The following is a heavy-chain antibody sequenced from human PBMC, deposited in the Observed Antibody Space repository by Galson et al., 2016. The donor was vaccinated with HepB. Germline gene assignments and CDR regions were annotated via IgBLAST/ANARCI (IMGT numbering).Heavy chain of an antibody. CDR2: MNPNSGNT. Sequence: SVKVSCKASGYSFTNYHINWVRQATGQGLEWLGWMNPNSGNTLYAQKFQGRVTITRDTSATTAYMELSNLRSEDTAVYYCARGIAVEPSANWFDPWGQGSLVTVSS. CDR3: ARGIAVEPSANWFDP. V-gene: IGHV1-8*03. D-gene: IGHD2-2*01. CDR1: GYSFTNYH. J-gene: IGHJ5*02.